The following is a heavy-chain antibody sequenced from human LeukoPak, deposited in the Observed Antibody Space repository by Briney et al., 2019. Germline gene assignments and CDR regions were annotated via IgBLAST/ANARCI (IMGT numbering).Heavy chain of an antibody. D-gene: IGHD2-15*01. V-gene: IGHV4-59*12. CDR3: ARDPSEGSPDY. CDR1: GGSISSYY. CDR2: IYYSGST. Sequence: SETLSLTCTVSGGSISSYYWSWIRQPPGKGLEWIGYIYYSGSTYYNPSLKSRVTISVDTSKNQFSLKLSSVTAADTAVYYCARDPSEGSPDYWGQGTLVTVSS. J-gene: IGHJ4*02.